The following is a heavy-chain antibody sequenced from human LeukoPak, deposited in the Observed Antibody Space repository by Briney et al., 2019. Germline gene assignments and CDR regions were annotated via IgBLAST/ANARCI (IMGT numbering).Heavy chain of an antibody. Sequence: SETLSLTCAVYGGSFSGYYWSWIRQPPGTRPEWIGEINHSGSTNYNPSLKSRVTISVDTSKNQFSLKLSSVTAADTAVYYCARDSRHYYYYTDVWGKGTTVTVSS. V-gene: IGHV4-34*01. J-gene: IGHJ6*03. D-gene: IGHD3-22*01. CDR2: INHSGST. CDR1: GGSFSGYY. CDR3: ARDSRHYYYYTDV.